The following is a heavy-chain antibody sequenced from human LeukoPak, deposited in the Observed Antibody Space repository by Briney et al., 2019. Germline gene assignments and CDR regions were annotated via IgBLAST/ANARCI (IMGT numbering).Heavy chain of an antibody. Sequence: GGSLRLSCAASGFTFSSYWMHWVRQAPGKGLVWVSRINSDGSSTSYADSVKGRFTISRDNAKNTLYQQMNSLRAEDTAVYYCAREESTTVTTFVDYWGQGTLVTVSS. J-gene: IGHJ4*02. D-gene: IGHD4-17*01. CDR3: AREESTTVTTFVDY. CDR2: INSDGSST. V-gene: IGHV3-74*01. CDR1: GFTFSSYW.